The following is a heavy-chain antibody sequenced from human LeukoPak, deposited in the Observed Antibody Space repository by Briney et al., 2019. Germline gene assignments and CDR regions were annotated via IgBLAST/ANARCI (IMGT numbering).Heavy chain of an antibody. Sequence: PGGSLRLSCAASGFTFSDYYMSWIRQAPGKGLERVSYISSSGSTIYYADSVKGRFTISRDNAKNSLYLQMNSLRAEDTAVYYCARRTTVTSGAFDIWGQGTMVTVSS. J-gene: IGHJ3*02. D-gene: IGHD4-11*01. V-gene: IGHV3-11*01. CDR1: GFTFSDYY. CDR2: ISSSGSTI. CDR3: ARRTTVTSGAFDI.